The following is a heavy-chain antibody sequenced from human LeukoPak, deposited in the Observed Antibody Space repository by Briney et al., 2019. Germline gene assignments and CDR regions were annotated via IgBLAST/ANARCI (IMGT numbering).Heavy chain of an antibody. CDR1: GFTFSSYA. J-gene: IGHJ4*02. D-gene: IGHD3-10*01. CDR3: ATDQDYYGSGSYYKGADY. V-gene: IGHV3-30*03. CDR2: ISYDGSNK. Sequence: GGSLRLSCAASGFTFSSYAMSWVRQAPGKGLEWVAVISYDGSNKYYADSVKGRFTISRDNSKNTLYLQMNSLRAEDTAVYYCATDQDYYGSGSYYKGADYWGQGTLVTVSS.